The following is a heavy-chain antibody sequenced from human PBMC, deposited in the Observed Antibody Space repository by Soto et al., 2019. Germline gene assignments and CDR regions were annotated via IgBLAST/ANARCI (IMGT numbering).Heavy chain of an antibody. Sequence: ASGPTLVNPTQTLTLTCTISGFSLSTDGMCVSWIRQPPGKALEWLARIDWNDDKYYSTSLKTRLTISKDTSKNQAVLTMTKLDPADTAAYYGSQVWWIGENGEFEYWGQGTLVTVSS. D-gene: IGHD2-8*02. CDR1: GFSLSTDGMC. V-gene: IGHV2-70*11. CDR2: IDWNDDK. CDR3: SQVWWIGENGEFEY. J-gene: IGHJ4*02.